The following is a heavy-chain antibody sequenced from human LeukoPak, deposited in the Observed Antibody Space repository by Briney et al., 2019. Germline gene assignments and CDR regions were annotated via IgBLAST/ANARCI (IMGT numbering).Heavy chain of an antibody. CDR1: GGSTSSYY. Sequence: PSETLSLTCTVSGGSTSSYYWSWIRQPAGKGLEWIGRIYTSGSTNYNPSLKSRVTMSVDTSKNQFSLKLSSVTAADTAVYYCAREESLSSGWRTSWFDPWGQGTLVTVSS. CDR2: IYTSGST. V-gene: IGHV4-4*07. D-gene: IGHD6-19*01. CDR3: AREESLSSGWRTSWFDP. J-gene: IGHJ5*02.